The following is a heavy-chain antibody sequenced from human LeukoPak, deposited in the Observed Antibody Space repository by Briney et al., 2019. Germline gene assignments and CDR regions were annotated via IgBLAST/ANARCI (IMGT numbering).Heavy chain of an antibody. Sequence: ASVMVSCKASGYTFTTYAVNWVRQAPGQGLEWMGWINTNTGNPTYAQGFTGRFVFSLDTSVSTAYPQITSLKAEDTAVYYCARDLSPRGNGWYFDSWGQGTLVTVSS. CDR3: ARDLSPRGNGWYFDS. J-gene: IGHJ4*02. CDR2: INTNTGNP. D-gene: IGHD6-19*01. V-gene: IGHV7-4-1*02. CDR1: GYTFTTYA.